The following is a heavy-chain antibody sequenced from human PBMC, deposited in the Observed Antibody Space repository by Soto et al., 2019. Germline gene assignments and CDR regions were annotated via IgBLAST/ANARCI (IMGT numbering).Heavy chain of an antibody. CDR3: ARVFYGDYQYYFDY. CDR2: IYYSGST. D-gene: IGHD4-17*01. J-gene: IGHJ4*02. V-gene: IGHV4-59*01. Sequence: PSETLSLTCTVSGGSISSYYWSWIRQPPGKGLEWIGYIYYSGSTNYNPSLKSRVTISVDTSKNQFSLKLSSVTAADTAVYYCARVFYGDYQYYFDYWGQETLVTVSS. CDR1: GGSISSYY.